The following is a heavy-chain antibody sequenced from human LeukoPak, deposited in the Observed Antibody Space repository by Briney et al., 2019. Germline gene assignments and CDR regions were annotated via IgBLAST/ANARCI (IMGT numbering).Heavy chain of an antibody. CDR3: ARGHYYDSFDY. CDR1: GFTFSSYW. Sequence: GGSLRLSCAASGFTFSSYWMGWVRQAPGKGLEWVANIKQDGSEKYYVDSVKGRFTISRDNAKNSLYLQMNSLRAEDTAVYYCARGHYYDSFDYWGQGTLVTVSS. V-gene: IGHV3-7*01. J-gene: IGHJ4*02. CDR2: IKQDGSEK. D-gene: IGHD3-22*01.